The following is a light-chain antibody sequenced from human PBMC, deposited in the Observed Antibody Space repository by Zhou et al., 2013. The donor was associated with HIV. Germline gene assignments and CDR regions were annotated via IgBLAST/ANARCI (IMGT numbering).Light chain of an antibody. J-gene: IGKJ5*01. CDR3: LQLHSYPIT. Sequence: DIQLTQSPSSVSASIGVRVTISCRASQDTGGYVAWYQEKAGKAPKLLIYNGYTLQTGVPDRFSATASGTENSLTIRDLRTDDLGMYFCLQLHSYPITFGPRDTPRRL. CDR2: NGY. V-gene: IGKV1-9*01. CDR1: QDTGGY.